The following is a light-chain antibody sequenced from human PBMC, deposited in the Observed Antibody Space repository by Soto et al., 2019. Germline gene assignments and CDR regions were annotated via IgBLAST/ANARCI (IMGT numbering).Light chain of an antibody. CDR2: TAS. Sequence: EIVMTQSPATLSVSPGEGATLSCRASQSVSSKLAWYQQKPGQAPRLLISTASSRATGIPDRFSGSGSGTDFTLTINRLEPEDFAVYYCQQYDSSPRTFGQGTKVDIK. V-gene: IGKV3-20*01. CDR3: QQYDSSPRT. CDR1: QSVSSK. J-gene: IGKJ1*01.